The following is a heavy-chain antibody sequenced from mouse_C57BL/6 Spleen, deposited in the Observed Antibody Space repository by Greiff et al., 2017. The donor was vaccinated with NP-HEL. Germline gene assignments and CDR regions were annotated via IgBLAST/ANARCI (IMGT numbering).Heavy chain of an antibody. Sequence: EVQRVESGGDLVKPGGSLKLSCAASGFTFSSYGMSWVRQTPDKRLEWVATISSGGSYTYYPHSVKGRFTISRDNAKNTLYLQMSSLKSEDTAMYYCARRRNAGYFDYWGQGTTRTVSS. CDR3: ARRRNAGYFDY. D-gene: IGHD2-1*01. J-gene: IGHJ2*01. CDR1: GFTFSSYG. CDR2: ISSGGSYT. V-gene: IGHV5-6*01.